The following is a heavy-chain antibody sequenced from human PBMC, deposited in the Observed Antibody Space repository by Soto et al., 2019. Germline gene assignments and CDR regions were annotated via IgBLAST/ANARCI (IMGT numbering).Heavy chain of an antibody. CDR3: ASSSTVLLPTAMTGWFGP. CDR1: GFTFSSYA. CDR2: ISNSGGRT. D-gene: IGHD2-2*01. J-gene: IGHJ5*02. Sequence: EVQLLESGGGLVQPGGSLRLSCAASGFTFSSYAMSWVRQAPGKGLEWVSTISNSGGRTYYADSVKGRFDISRDNSKNTLYLQMTCLRPEDTAVYYCASSSTVLLPTAMTGWFGPWGQGSLVTVAS. V-gene: IGHV3-23*01.